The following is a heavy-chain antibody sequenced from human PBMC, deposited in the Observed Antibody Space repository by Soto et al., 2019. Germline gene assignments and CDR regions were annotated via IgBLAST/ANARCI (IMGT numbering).Heavy chain of an antibody. CDR1: GGTFSSYA. CDR2: IIPIFGTA. V-gene: IGHV1-69*13. D-gene: IGHD3-22*01. Sequence: SVKVSCKASGGTFSSYAISWVRQAPGQGLEWMGGIIPIFGTANYAQKFQGRVTMTADESTSTAYMELSSLRSEDTAVYYCARLDSSGYGSYYGMDVWAQGTTVTVSS. J-gene: IGHJ6*02. CDR3: ARLDSSGYGSYYGMDV.